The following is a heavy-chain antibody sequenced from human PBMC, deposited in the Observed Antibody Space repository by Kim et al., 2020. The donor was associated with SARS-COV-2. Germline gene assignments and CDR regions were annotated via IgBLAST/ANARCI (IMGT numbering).Heavy chain of an antibody. D-gene: IGHD3-16*01. Sequence: GGSLRLSCAASGFIFTTYAMNWVRQAPGKGLQWVSAVSASGHNTYYADSVKGRFTVSRDNSKNTLYLQMNNLRAEDTAVYYCAKGLSLGPSWGQGTLVTV. J-gene: IGHJ5*02. CDR1: GFIFTTYA. CDR2: VSASGHNT. V-gene: IGHV3-23*01. CDR3: AKGLSLGPS.